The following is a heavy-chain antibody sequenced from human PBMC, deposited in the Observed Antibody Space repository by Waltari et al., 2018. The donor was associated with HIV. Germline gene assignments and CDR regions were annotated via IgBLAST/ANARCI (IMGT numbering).Heavy chain of an antibody. CDR2: MNPHRGTT. D-gene: IGHD1-26*01. CDR1: GYTFTSYD. CDR3: ARVRRPSGSYYLSY. V-gene: IGHV1-8*01. J-gene: IGHJ4*02. Sequence: EVKKPGASVKVSCKASGYTFTSYDIFWVRQATGQGLEWMGWMNPHRGTTAYAQKFQGRVTMTRNTSITTAYMELSSLRSEDTAVYYCARVRRPSGSYYLSYWGQGTLVTVSS.